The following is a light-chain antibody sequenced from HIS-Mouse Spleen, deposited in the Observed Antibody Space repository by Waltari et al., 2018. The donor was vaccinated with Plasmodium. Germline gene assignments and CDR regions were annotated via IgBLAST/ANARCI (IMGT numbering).Light chain of an antibody. CDR3: CSYAGSYTLV. CDR1: SSHVGGYTY. J-gene: IGLJ3*02. Sequence: QSALTQPRSVSGPPGQSVTISCTGTSSHVGGYTYASWYQQHPGKAPKLMIYDVSKRPSGVPDRFSGSKSGNTASLTISGLQAEDEADYYCCSYAGSYTLVFGGGTKLTVL. V-gene: IGLV2-11*01. CDR2: DVS.